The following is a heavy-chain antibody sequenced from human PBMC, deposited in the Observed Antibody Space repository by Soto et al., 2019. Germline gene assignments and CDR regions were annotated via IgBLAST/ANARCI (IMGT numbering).Heavy chain of an antibody. CDR1: GGTFSSYA. CDR2: IIPIFGTA. J-gene: IGHJ4*02. D-gene: IGHD4-17*01. V-gene: IGHV1-69*01. CDR3: ARSGEYAYYFDY. Sequence: QVQLVQSGAEVKKPGSSVKVSCKASGGTFSSYAISWVRQAPGQGLEWMGGIIPIFGTANYAQKFQGRVTITADESTSTAYMDLSSLRSEDTAVYYFARSGEYAYYFDYWGQGTLVTVSS.